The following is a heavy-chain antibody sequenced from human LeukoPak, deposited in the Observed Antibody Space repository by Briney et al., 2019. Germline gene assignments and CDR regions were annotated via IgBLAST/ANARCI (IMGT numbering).Heavy chain of an antibody. D-gene: IGHD2-15*01. CDR3: ASSGTAPDIAFDY. CDR1: GFTFSSYT. J-gene: IGHJ4*02. CDR2: ISSSSSYI. Sequence: PGGSLRLSCAVSGFTFSSYTINWVRQAPGKGLEWVSSISSSSSYIYYADSVKGRFTISRDNAKNSLYLQMNSLRAEDTAVYYCASSGTAPDIAFDYWGQGTLVTVSS. V-gene: IGHV3-21*01.